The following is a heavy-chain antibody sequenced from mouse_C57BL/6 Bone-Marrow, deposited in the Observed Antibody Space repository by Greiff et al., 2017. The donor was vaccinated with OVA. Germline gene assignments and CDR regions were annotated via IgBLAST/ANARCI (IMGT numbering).Heavy chain of an antibody. CDR2: ISSGGSYT. D-gene: IGHD2-2*01. Sequence: EVKLMESGGDLVKPGGSLKLSCAASGFTFSSYGMSWVRQTPDKRLEWVATISSGGSYTYYPDSVKGRFTISRDNAKNTLYLQMSSLKSEDTAMYYCARQEGWLRRGYYAMDDWGQGTSVTVSS. CDR3: ARQEGWLRRGYYAMDD. J-gene: IGHJ4*01. CDR1: GFTFSSYG. V-gene: IGHV5-6*01.